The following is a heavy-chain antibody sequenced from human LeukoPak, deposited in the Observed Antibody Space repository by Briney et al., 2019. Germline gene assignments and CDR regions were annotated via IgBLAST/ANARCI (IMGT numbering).Heavy chain of an antibody. Sequence: SETLSLTCTVSGGSISSYWSWIRQPPGKGLEWIGYIYYSGSTNYNPSLKSRVTISVDTSKNQFSLKLSSVTAADTAVYYCARERALERYYYGSGSYYNGWFDPWGQGTLVTVSS. CDR1: GGSISSY. J-gene: IGHJ5*02. V-gene: IGHV4-59*01. CDR3: ARERALERYYYGSGSYYNGWFDP. CDR2: IYYSGST. D-gene: IGHD3-10*01.